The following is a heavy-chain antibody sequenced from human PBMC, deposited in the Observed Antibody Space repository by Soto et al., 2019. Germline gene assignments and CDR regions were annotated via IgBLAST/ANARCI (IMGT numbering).Heavy chain of an antibody. CDR1: GFIFSDYY. D-gene: IGHD1-1*01. V-gene: IGHV3-11*06. Sequence: PGGSLRLSCAASGFIFSDYYMSWIRQAPGKGLEWIGYSSNSGSFTRYADSVKGRFSISRDNAENSLFLQLYSLRGEDTAIYYCVRSADNYNLLDYCGQGPLSILPS. J-gene: IGHJ4*02. CDR3: VRSADNYNLLDY. CDR2: SSNSGSFT.